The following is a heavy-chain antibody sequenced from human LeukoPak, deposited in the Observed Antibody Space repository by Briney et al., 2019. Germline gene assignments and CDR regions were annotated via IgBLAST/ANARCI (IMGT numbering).Heavy chain of an antibody. Sequence: GGSLRLSCAASGFSFSFDWMTWVRQAPGKGLEWVANIKPDGSDKYYVDSVKGRFTISRDNAKNSLYLQMNSLRVEDTAVYYCARIYDWNFDYWGQGTLVTVS. V-gene: IGHV3-7*01. J-gene: IGHJ4*02. CDR3: ARIYDWNFDY. D-gene: IGHD1-1*01. CDR2: IKPDGSDK. CDR1: GFSFSFDW.